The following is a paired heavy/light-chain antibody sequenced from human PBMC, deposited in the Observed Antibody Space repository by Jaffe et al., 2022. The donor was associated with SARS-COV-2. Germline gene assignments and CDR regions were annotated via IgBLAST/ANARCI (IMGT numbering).Heavy chain of an antibody. CDR1: GITLSSYA. CDR2: ISDSGGST. V-gene: IGHV3-23*01. J-gene: IGHJ4*02. D-gene: IGHD6-13*01. CDR3: AKDIAAFLTFGYFDY. Sequence: EVQMLESGGGLVQRGGSLRLSCAASGITLSSYAMSWVRQAPGKGLEWVSAISDSGGSTYYADSVKGRFTISRDNSKNTLFLQMNSLRAEDTAVYYCAKDIAAFLTFGYFDYWGQGTLVTVSS.
Light chain of an antibody. V-gene: IGKV1-5*03. CDR2: KAS. CDR3: QQYNSYWT. Sequence: DIQMTQSPSTLSASVGDRVTITCRASQSISSWLAWYQQKPGKAPKLLIYKASSLEGGVPSRFSGSGSGTEFTLTISSLQPDDFATYYCQQYNSYWTFGQGTKVEIK. CDR1: QSISSW. J-gene: IGKJ1*01.